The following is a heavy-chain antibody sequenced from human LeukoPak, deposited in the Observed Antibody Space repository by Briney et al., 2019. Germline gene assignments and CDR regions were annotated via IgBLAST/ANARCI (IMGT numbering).Heavy chain of an antibody. CDR1: GFTFSSYW. V-gene: IGHV3-66*01. CDR2: IYTDGGT. CDR3: VSFYETD. D-gene: IGHD2/OR15-2a*01. J-gene: IGHJ4*02. Sequence: GGSLRLSCAASGFTFSSYWMTWVRQAPGKGLEWVSVIYTDGGTYYADSVKGRFTISRDSSKNTLYLQMKNVRAEDTAVYYCVSFYETDWGRGTLVTVSS.